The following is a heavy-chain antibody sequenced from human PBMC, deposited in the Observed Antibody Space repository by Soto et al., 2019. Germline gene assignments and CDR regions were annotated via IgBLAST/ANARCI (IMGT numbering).Heavy chain of an antibody. Sequence: GGSLRLSCAASGLTFSSYGMHWVRQAPGKGLEWVAVIWYDGSNKYYADSVKGRFTISRDNSKNTLYLQMNSLRAEDTAVYYCARDLLGGYIGYWGQGTLVTVSS. D-gene: IGHD2-15*01. CDR2: IWYDGSNK. CDR3: ARDLLGGYIGY. V-gene: IGHV3-33*01. CDR1: GLTFSSYG. J-gene: IGHJ4*02.